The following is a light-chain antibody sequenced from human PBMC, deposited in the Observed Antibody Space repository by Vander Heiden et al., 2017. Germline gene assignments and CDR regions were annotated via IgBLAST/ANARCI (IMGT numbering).Light chain of an antibody. V-gene: IGLV2-23*01. CDR3: YSYTGGTGG. Sequence: QSALTQPASVSGSPGQSITISCTGTSSDVGTYNLVSWYHPHPGKALKLMMYEGSKRPSGASTCFSGSKSGKTASLTISGLQAEYEAYDYCYSYTGGTGGFGGGTKMP. J-gene: IGLJ3*02. CDR1: SSDVGTYNL. CDR2: EGS.